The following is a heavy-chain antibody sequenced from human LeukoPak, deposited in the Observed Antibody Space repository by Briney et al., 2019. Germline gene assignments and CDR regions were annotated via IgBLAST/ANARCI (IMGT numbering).Heavy chain of an antibody. J-gene: IGHJ6*03. D-gene: IGHD3-16*02. Sequence: GSLRLSCEASGFTFNTYSMNWARQAPGKGLEWVSSIDSSGGYMFYADSVKGRFIISRDNAKNSLYLQMNSLRAEDTAVYFCARDLLGYNYHYMDVWGKGTTVTVSS. V-gene: IGHV3-21*01. CDR2: IDSSGGYM. CDR3: ARDLLGYNYHYMDV. CDR1: GFTFNTYS.